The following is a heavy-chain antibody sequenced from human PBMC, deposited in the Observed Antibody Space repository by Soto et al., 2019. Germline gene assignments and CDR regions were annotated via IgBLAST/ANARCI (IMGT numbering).Heavy chain of an antibody. CDR1: GGTFSSYA. Sequence: QVQLVQSGAEVKKPGSSVKVSCKASGGTFSSYAISWVRQAPGQGLEWMGGIIPILGTANYAQKFQGSVTITAHESTITAYMEPSSLRSEDRDVYYCARETYSGYGLSPTWGQVKLVTVS. V-gene: IGHV1-69*12. D-gene: IGHD5-12*01. CDR3: ARETYSGYGLSPT. J-gene: IGHJ5*02. CDR2: IIPILGTA.